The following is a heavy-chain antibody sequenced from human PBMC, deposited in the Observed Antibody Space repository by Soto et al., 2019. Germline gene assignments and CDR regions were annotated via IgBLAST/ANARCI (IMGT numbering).Heavy chain of an antibody. CDR1: GFTLSSYW. V-gene: IGHV3-74*01. Sequence: EVQLVESGGGLVQPGGSLRLSCAASGFTLSSYWMHWARQAPGKGLVWVSRISSDGSSTNYADSVKGRFTISRDNAKNTLHLQMTSLRAEDTAVYYCARVPYCSSSSCYSYFDSWGQGTLVTVSS. D-gene: IGHD2-2*01. CDR3: ARVPYCSSSSCYSYFDS. J-gene: IGHJ4*02. CDR2: ISSDGSST.